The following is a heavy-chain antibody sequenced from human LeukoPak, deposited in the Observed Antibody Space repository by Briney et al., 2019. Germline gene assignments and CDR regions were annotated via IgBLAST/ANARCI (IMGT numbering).Heavy chain of an antibody. CDR1: GFTFSTYG. V-gene: IGHV3-30*03. D-gene: IGHD6-19*01. Sequence: GGSLRLSCAASGFTFSTYGMHWVRQAPGKGLEWVALISYDGSKKYYADSVKGRFIISRDKSKNTLYLQMDSLRADDTAVYYCARVASDSSGWYHFDYWGQGTLVTVSS. J-gene: IGHJ4*02. CDR3: ARVASDSSGWYHFDY. CDR2: ISYDGSKK.